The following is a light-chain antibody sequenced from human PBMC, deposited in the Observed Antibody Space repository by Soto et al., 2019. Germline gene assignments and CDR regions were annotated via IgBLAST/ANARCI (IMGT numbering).Light chain of an antibody. Sequence: QSLLTQPPSVSAAPGQRVTISCSGSTSNIGNNYVAWYQQLPGTAPKLLIYENYKRPSGIPGRFSGSKSGTSATLSITGLQTGDEADFYCAAWDSSLRAVVFGGGTKLTVL. CDR3: AAWDSSLRAVV. V-gene: IGLV1-51*02. CDR2: ENY. J-gene: IGLJ2*01. CDR1: TSNIGNNY.